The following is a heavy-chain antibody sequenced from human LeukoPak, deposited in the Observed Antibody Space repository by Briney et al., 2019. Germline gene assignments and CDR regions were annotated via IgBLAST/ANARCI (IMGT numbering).Heavy chain of an antibody. Sequence: GGSLRLSCAASAFTFSNYAMHWVRQAPGKGLEWVGVIFFDGTTKYYADSVKGRFTISRDNSRNTLYLQMNSLRPEDTAVYYCARGRWGRSGYYYAPGGSYYYYYMDVWGKGTTVTVSS. CDR3: ARGRWGRSGYYYAPGGSYYYYYMDV. V-gene: IGHV3-30*04. D-gene: IGHD3-22*01. J-gene: IGHJ6*03. CDR1: AFTFSNYA. CDR2: IFFDGTTK.